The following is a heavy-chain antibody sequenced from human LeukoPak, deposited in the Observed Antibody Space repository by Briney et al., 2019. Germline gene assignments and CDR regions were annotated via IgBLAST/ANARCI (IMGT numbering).Heavy chain of an antibody. D-gene: IGHD3-22*01. CDR3: TTDNYYDSSGYYY. V-gene: IGHV1-2*02. J-gene: IGHJ4*02. CDR1: GYTFTGYY. Sequence: ASVKVSCKASGYTFTGYYMHWVRQAPGQGLEWMGWINPNSGGTNYAQEFQGRVTMTRDTSISTAYMELSRLRSDDTAVYYCTTDNYYDSSGYYYWGQGTLVTVSS. CDR2: INPNSGGT.